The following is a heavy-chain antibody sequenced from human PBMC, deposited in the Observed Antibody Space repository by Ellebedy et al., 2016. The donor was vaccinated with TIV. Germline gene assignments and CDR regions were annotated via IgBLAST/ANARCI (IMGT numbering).Heavy chain of an antibody. CDR3: VRVPSSDAFDI. J-gene: IGHJ3*02. CDR2: IYPVDSDT. D-gene: IGHD4/OR15-4a*01. CDR1: GYMFSTYW. Sequence: GESLKISCEGSGYMFSTYWIGWVRQMPGKGLAWMGIIYPVDSDTKYSPSFQGQVTISADKSITTAYLQWGSLKASDSAMYYCVRVPSSDAFDIWGQGTMVTVSS. V-gene: IGHV5-51*01.